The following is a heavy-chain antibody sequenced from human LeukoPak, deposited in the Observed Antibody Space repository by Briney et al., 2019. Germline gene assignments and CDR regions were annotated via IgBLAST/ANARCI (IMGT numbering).Heavy chain of an antibody. CDR2: ISGDGGSK. CDR3: AKDETSEAYNILTGAYYYYYYMDV. D-gene: IGHD3-9*01. J-gene: IGHJ6*03. Sequence: QPGGSLRLSCAASGFTFDDYAMHWVRQAPGKGLEWVSLISGDGGSKYYADSVKGRFTIYRDNSKNSLYLQMNSLRTEDTALYYCAKDETSEAYNILTGAYYYYYYMDVWGKGTTVTVSS. V-gene: IGHV3-43*02. CDR1: GFTFDDYA.